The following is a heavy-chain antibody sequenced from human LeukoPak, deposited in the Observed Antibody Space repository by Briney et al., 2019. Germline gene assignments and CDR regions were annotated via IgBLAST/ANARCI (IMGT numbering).Heavy chain of an antibody. D-gene: IGHD2-2*02. Sequence: SETLSLTCAAYGGSFSGYYWSWIRQPPGKGLEWIGEINHRGRTKYNPSLKSRVTISVDTSKNQFSLKLSSVTAADTAVYYCARGGRYCSSTSCYTKDNYYYYYMDVWGKGTTVTVSS. CDR1: GGSFSGYY. J-gene: IGHJ6*03. CDR2: INHRGRT. V-gene: IGHV4-34*01. CDR3: ARGGRYCSSTSCYTKDNYYYYYMDV.